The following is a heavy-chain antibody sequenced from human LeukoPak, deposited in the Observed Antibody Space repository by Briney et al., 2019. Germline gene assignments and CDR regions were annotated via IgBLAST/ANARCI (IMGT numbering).Heavy chain of an antibody. J-gene: IGHJ6*03. D-gene: IGHD1-7*01. V-gene: IGHV6-1*01. CDR2: TYYRSKWYN. CDR1: GDSVSSNSAA. Sequence: SQTLSLTCAISGDSVSSNSAAWNWIRQPPSRGLEWLGSTYYRSKWYNDYAVSVKSRITINPDTSKNQFSLQLNSVTPEDTAVYYCARDWNYGGGYYYYYMDVWGKGTTVTVSS. CDR3: ARDWNYGGGYYYYYMDV.